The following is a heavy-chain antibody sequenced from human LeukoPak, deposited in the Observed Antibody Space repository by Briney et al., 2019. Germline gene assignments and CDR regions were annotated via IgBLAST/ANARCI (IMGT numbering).Heavy chain of an antibody. J-gene: IGHJ3*02. Sequence: GGSLRLSCAASGFTFSDYYMSWIRQAPGKGLEWVSYISYSGSTIYYADFVKGRFTISRDNAKNSLYLQMNSLRAEDTAVYYCARVTRGSGYAFDIWGQGTMVTVSS. D-gene: IGHD5-12*01. V-gene: IGHV3-11*04. CDR1: GFTFSDYY. CDR2: ISYSGSTI. CDR3: ARVTRGSGYAFDI.